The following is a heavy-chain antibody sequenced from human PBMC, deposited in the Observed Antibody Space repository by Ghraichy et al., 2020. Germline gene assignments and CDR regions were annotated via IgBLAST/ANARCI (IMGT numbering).Heavy chain of an antibody. J-gene: IGHJ3*02. CDR2: IYSGGST. CDR1: GFTVSSNY. D-gene: IGHD6-13*01. Sequence: GESLNISCAASGFTVSSNYMSWVRQAPGKGLEWVSVIYSGGSTYYADSVKGRFTISRDNSKNTLYLQMNSLRAEDTAVYYCARDHSSSWSHAFDIWGQGTMVTVSS. V-gene: IGHV3-53*01. CDR3: ARDHSSSWSHAFDI.